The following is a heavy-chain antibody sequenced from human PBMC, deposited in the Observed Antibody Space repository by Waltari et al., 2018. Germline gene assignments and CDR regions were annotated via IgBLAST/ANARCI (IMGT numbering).Heavy chain of an antibody. CDR2: ITYEGSNK. CDR1: GFTFSDYA. J-gene: IGHJ4*02. V-gene: IGHV3-30*02. Sequence: QVQLAESGGGVVQPGGSLRLSCPESGFTFSDYAMHWVRQAPGKGLEWVTLITYEGSNKYYADSVKGRFTISRDDSKNTLHLQMNSLRDEDTAIYYCARERRGYYAEYWGQGTLVTVSS. CDR3: ARERRGYYAEY.